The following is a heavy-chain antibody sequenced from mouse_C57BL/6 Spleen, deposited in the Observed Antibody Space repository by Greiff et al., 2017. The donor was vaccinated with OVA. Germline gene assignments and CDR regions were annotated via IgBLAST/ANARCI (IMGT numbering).Heavy chain of an antibody. V-gene: IGHV1-82*01. Sequence: VQLKESGPELVKPGASVKISCKASGYAFSSSWMNWVKQRPGKGLEWIGRIYPGDGDTNYNGKFKGKATLTADKSSSTAYMQLSSLTSEDSAVYFCAREITTVVATGYFDVWGTGTTVTVSS. J-gene: IGHJ1*03. D-gene: IGHD1-1*01. CDR1: GYAFSSSW. CDR3: AREITTVVATGYFDV. CDR2: IYPGDGDT.